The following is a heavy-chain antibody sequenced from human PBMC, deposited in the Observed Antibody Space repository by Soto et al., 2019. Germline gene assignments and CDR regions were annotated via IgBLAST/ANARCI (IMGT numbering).Heavy chain of an antibody. D-gene: IGHD7-27*01. J-gene: IGHJ3*02. Sequence: GGSLRLSCEASGFIFSSYAMSWVRQAPGKGLEWVSGISGSGGSIYYADSVKGRFTISRDNSKNTLYLQMNSLRDEDTAVYYCAKLQSLGLGRGAFDIWGQGTMVTVSS. V-gene: IGHV3-23*01. CDR2: ISGSGGSI. CDR1: GFIFSSYA. CDR3: AKLQSLGLGRGAFDI.